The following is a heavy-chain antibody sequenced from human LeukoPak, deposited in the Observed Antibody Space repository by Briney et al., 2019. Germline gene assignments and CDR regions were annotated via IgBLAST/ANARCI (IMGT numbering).Heavy chain of an antibody. CDR2: IYYSGTT. D-gene: IGHD1-14*01. CDR3: ARSGGAYRSFDY. Sequence: PSETLSLTCTVSGGSISSYYWSWIWQPPGKGLEWIGYIYYSGTTDYNPSLKSRVTISVDTSNNQFSLKVSSVTAADTAVYYCARSGGAYRSFDYWGQGTLVPVSS. V-gene: IGHV4-59*01. CDR1: GGSISSYY. J-gene: IGHJ4*02.